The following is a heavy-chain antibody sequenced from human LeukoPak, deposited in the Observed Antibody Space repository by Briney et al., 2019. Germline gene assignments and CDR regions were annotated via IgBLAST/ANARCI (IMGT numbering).Heavy chain of an antibody. J-gene: IGHJ6*03. D-gene: IGHD2-15*01. CDR3: AREVGAVVGGDYYYYMDV. CDR1: GYTFTSYG. CDR2: ISAYNGNT. V-gene: IGHV1-18*01. Sequence: ASVKVSCKASGYTFTSYGISWVRQAPGQGLEWMGWISAYNGNTNYAQKLQGRVTMTTDTSTSTAYMELRSLRSGDTAVYYCAREVGAVVGGDYYYYMDVWGKGTTVTVSS.